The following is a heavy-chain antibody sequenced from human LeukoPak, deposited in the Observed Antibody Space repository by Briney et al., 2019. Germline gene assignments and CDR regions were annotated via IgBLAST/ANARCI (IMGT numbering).Heavy chain of an antibody. D-gene: IGHD6-6*01. Sequence: GGSLRLSCAASGFTFNNYWMSWVRQAPGKGLEWAANINQDGSEKYYVDSVKGRFIISRDNAKNSLDLQMNSLRVEDTAVYYCVRASTSSSSDKSVGYWGQGTLVTVSS. CDR1: GFTFNNYW. J-gene: IGHJ4*02. V-gene: IGHV3-7*01. CDR3: VRASTSSSSDKSVGY. CDR2: INQDGSEK.